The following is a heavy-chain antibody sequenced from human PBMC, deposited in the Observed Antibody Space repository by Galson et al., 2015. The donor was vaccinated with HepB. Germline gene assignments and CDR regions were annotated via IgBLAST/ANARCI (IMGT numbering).Heavy chain of an antibody. D-gene: IGHD1-7*01. Sequence: SLRLSCAASGFTFSDNYMTWIRQAPGKGLDWISYISSRGSIIYYADSVKGRFSISRDNAKKSLYLQMNGLRAEDTAVYYCARLELSYFYGMDVWGQGTTVTVSS. CDR3: ARLELSYFYGMDV. V-gene: IGHV3-11*01. CDR2: ISSRGSII. CDR1: GFTFSDNY. J-gene: IGHJ6*02.